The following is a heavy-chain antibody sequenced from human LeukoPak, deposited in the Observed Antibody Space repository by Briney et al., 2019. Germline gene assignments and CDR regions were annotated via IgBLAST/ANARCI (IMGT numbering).Heavy chain of an antibody. CDR2: INPYSGDT. CDR1: GYTFTGYH. Sequence: ASVKVSCKASGYTFTGYHIHWVRQAPGQGLEWMGRINPYSGDTNFAQKFQGRVTMTRDTSISTAYMDLSSLSPDDTAVYFCARDQGSLTRSWYTGYWGQGTQVTVSS. J-gene: IGHJ4*02. V-gene: IGHV1-2*06. D-gene: IGHD6-13*01. CDR3: ARDQGSLTRSWYTGY.